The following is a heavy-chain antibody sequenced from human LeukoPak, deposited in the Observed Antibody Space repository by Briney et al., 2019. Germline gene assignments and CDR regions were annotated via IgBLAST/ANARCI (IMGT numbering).Heavy chain of an antibody. D-gene: IGHD3-22*01. CDR1: GFTFDDYA. CDR2: ISWNSGSI. V-gene: IGHV3-9*01. J-gene: IGHJ4*02. CDR3: ARRINYYDSSGYYYVRYFDS. Sequence: GRSLRLSCAASGFTFDDYAMHWVRQAPGKGLEWVSGISWNSGSIGYADSVKGRFTISRDNAKNTLYLQMNSLGAEDTAVYYCARRINYYDSSGYYYVRYFDSWGQGTLVAVSS.